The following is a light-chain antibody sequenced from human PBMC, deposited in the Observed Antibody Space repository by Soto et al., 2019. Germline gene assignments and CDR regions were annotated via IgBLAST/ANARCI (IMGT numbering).Light chain of an antibody. Sequence: DIQMTQSPSTLSASVGDRVTITCRASQSISSWLAWYQQKPWKAPKLLIYDASSLESGVPSRFSGSGSGTEFTLTSSSLQPDDFATYYCQQYNIYSTFGQGTKLEIK. CDR3: QQYNIYST. J-gene: IGKJ2*01. V-gene: IGKV1-5*01. CDR2: DAS. CDR1: QSISSW.